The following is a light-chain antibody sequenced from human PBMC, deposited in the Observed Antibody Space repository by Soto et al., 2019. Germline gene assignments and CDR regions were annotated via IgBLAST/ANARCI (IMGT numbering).Light chain of an antibody. J-gene: IGKJ1*01. CDR1: QSVLYSSNNKKY. CDR2: WAS. Sequence: DIVMTQSPDFLAVSLGERATINCKSSQSVLYSSNNKKYLAWYQQKPGQPPKLLIYWASIRESGVPDRFSGSGSGTDFTLTISSLQAEDVAVYYCQQYYSTPRTFGQGTKVEIK. V-gene: IGKV4-1*01. CDR3: QQYYSTPRT.